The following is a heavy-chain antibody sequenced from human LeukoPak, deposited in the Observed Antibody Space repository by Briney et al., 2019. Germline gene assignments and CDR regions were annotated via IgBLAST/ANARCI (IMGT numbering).Heavy chain of an antibody. J-gene: IGHJ4*02. V-gene: IGHV4-34*01. D-gene: IGHD5-12*01. CDR2: INHSGST. CDR1: GGSFSGYY. CDR3: ARDGYSGYLYFDY. Sequence: PSETLSLTCAVYGGSFSGYYWSWIRQPPGKGLEWIGEINHSGSTNYNPSLKSRVTISVDTSKNQFSLKLSSVTAADTAVYYCARDGYSGYLYFDYWGQGTLVTVSS.